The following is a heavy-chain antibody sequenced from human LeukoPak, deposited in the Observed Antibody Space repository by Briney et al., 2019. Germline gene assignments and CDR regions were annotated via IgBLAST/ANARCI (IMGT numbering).Heavy chain of an antibody. J-gene: IGHJ4*02. CDR1: GGSISNSNYY. Sequence: KPSETLSLTCTVSGGSISNSNYYWGWIRQPPGKGLEWIGSIYYSGSSYYNPSLKSRVTISVDTSKNQFSLKLSSVTAADTAVYYCARDFVYYDSSGYYYPFDYWGQGTLVTVSS. V-gene: IGHV4-39*02. CDR2: IYYSGSS. D-gene: IGHD3-22*01. CDR3: ARDFVYYDSSGYYYPFDY.